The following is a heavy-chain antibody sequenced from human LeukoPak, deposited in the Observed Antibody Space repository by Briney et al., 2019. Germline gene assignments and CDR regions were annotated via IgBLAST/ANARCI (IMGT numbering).Heavy chain of an antibody. V-gene: IGHV3-30*18. Sequence: GGSLRLSCAASGFTFSSYGMHWVRQAPGKGLEWVAVISYDGSNKYYADSVKGRFTISRDNSKNTLYLQMNSLRAEDTAVYYCAKSVDTAMAYSDYWGQGTLVTVSS. CDR2: ISYDGSNK. J-gene: IGHJ4*02. CDR1: GFTFSSYG. CDR3: AKSVDTAMAYSDY. D-gene: IGHD5-18*01.